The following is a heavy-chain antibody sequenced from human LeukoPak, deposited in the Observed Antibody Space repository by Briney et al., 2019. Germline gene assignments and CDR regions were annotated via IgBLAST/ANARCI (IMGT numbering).Heavy chain of an antibody. V-gene: IGHV1-18*04. CDR1: GYTFTDYY. CDR2: ISAYNGNT. D-gene: IGHD2-2*01. CDR3: ARGDIVVVPAAKTTFDY. Sequence: ASLKVSCKASGYTFTDYYIDWVRQAPGQGLEWMGWISAYNGNTNYAQKLQGRVTMTTDTSTSTAYMELRSLRSDDTAVYYCARGDIVVVPAAKTTFDYWGQGTLVTVSS. J-gene: IGHJ4*02.